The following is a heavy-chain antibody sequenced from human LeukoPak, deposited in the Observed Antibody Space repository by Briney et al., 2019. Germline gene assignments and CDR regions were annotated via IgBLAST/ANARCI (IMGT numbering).Heavy chain of an antibody. J-gene: IGHJ5*02. CDR1: GFTFSSYW. Sequence: PGGSLRLSCEGTGFTFSSYWMSWVRQAPGKGLEWVANIKQDGSEKYYVDSVKGRFTVSRDNAKNSLYLQMNSLRAEDTAVYYCARRTDSSSGWDPWGQGTLVTVSS. V-gene: IGHV3-7*01. CDR3: ARRTDSSSGWDP. D-gene: IGHD6-19*01. CDR2: IKQDGSEK.